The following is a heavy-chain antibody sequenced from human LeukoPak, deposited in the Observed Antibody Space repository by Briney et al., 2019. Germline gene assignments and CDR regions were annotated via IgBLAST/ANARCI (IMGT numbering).Heavy chain of an antibody. D-gene: IGHD6-13*01. CDR3: ARDGTAAGLYFDL. V-gene: IGHV3-7*01. CDR1: GFTFTDYW. J-gene: IGHJ4*01. CDR2: IRQDGSEE. Sequence: PGGSLRLSCAVSGFTFTDYWMNWVRQAPGKGLEWVASIRQDGSEETYVDSVKGRFTISRDNTINSLSLQVNSLRVEDTAVYYCARDGTAAGLYFDLWGQGTLVTVSS.